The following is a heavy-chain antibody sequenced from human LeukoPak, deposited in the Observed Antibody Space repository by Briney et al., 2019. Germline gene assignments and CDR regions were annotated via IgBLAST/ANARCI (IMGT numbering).Heavy chain of an antibody. Sequence: PSETLSLTCTVSGGSISSGSYYWSWIRQPAGKGLEWIGRIYTSGSTNYNPSLKSRVTISVDTSKNQFSLKLSSVTAADTAVYYCASSGWYFDYYYYMDVWGKGTTVTVSS. D-gene: IGHD6-19*01. J-gene: IGHJ6*03. CDR3: ASSGWYFDYYYYMDV. V-gene: IGHV4-61*02. CDR1: GGSISSGSYY. CDR2: IYTSGST.